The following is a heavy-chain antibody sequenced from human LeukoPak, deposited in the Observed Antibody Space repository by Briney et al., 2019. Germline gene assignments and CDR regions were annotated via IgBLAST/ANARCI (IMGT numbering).Heavy chain of an antibody. J-gene: IGHJ2*01. V-gene: IGHV1-69*05. Sequence: ASVKVSCKASGYTFTSYYMHWVRQAPGQGLEWMGGIIPIFGTANYAQKFQGRVTITTDESTSTAYIELSSLRSEDTAVYYCARDRSVGTGTAMVPRVQGYFDLWGRGTLVTVSS. CDR3: ARDRSVGTGTAMVPRVQGYFDL. CDR2: IIPIFGTA. D-gene: IGHD5-18*01. CDR1: GYTFTSYY.